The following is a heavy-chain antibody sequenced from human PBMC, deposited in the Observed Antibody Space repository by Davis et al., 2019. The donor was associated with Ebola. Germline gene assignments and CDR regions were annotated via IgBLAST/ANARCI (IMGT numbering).Heavy chain of an antibody. J-gene: IGHJ4*02. CDR3: ATNSGGIELWTYFEY. CDR2: INPSSGGT. CDR1: GYTFTGYY. Sequence: ASVKVSCKASGYTFTGYYMHWVRQAPGQGLEWMGWINPSSGGTIYGKKFQGRVTMTRDTSVNTAYLQLSSLRPDDTAVYSCATNSGGIELWTYFEYWGQGTLVTVSS. V-gene: IGHV1-2*02. D-gene: IGHD7-27*01.